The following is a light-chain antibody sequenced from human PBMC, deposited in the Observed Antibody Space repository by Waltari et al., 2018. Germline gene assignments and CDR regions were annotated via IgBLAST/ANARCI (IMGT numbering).Light chain of an antibody. CDR3: QQYFSSLFT. CDR1: QGISFS. Sequence: DIQMTKSPSSLSASVGDRVTITCRASQGISFSLAWYQQKPCKAPKLLVYAASRLQSGVPSMFIGSGSGTAYTLTISSLQPEDFATYYCQQYFSSLFTFGPVTKVDIK. V-gene: IGKV1-NL1*01. CDR2: AAS. J-gene: IGKJ3*01.